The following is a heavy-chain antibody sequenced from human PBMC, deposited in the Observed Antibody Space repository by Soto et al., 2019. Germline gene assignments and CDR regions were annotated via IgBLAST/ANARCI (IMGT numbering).Heavy chain of an antibody. V-gene: IGHV4-34*01. CDR2: INHSGST. Sequence: SETLSLTCAVYGGSFSGYYWSWIRQPPGKGLEWIGEINHSGSTNYNPSLKSRVTISVDTSKNQFSLKLSSVTAADTAVYYCARGTRITIFGVVITKGYYFDYWGQGTLVTVSS. J-gene: IGHJ4*02. CDR1: GGSFSGYY. D-gene: IGHD3-3*01. CDR3: ARGTRITIFGVVITKGYYFDY.